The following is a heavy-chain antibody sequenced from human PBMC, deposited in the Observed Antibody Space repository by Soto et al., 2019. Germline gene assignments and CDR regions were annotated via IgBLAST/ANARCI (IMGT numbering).Heavy chain of an antibody. D-gene: IGHD4-17*01. V-gene: IGHV3-33*01. CDR2: IWYDGSNK. CDR3: ARSLVDYGGNTDYFDY. CDR1: GFTFSSYG. Sequence: QVQLVESGGGVVQPGRSLRLSCAASGFTFSSYGMHWVRQAPGKGLEWVAVIWYDGSNKYYADSVKGRFTISRDNSKNTLYLQMNSLRAEDTAVYYCARSLVDYGGNTDYFDYWGQGTLVTVSS. J-gene: IGHJ4*02.